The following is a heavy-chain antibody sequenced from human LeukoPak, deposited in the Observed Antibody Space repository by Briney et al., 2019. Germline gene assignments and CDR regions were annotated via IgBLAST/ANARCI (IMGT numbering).Heavy chain of an antibody. D-gene: IGHD2-8*01. CDR3: ARVQGHPPNGLDV. CDR2: INSDASST. V-gene: IGHV3-74*01. CDR1: GLAFSAYK. J-gene: IGHJ3*01. Sequence: GGSLRLSCAASGLAFSAYKMHWVRQAPGKGLVWVSRINSDASSTSYADSVKGRFTISRDNAKNTLYLQMNSLRAEDTAVYYCARVQGHPPNGLDVWGQGTMVTVSS.